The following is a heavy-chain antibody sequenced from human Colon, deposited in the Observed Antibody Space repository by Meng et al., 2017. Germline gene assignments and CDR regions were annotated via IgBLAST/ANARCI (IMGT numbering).Heavy chain of an antibody. CDR3: ARGTAAAGRNNDY. CDR1: GFTFSSHW. D-gene: IGHD6-13*01. V-gene: IGHV3-7*04. Sequence: GGSLRLSCAASGFTFSSHWMTWVRQAPGKGLEWVANIKQDGGEEYYVDSVKGRFTISRDNAKNSLYLQMNSLRAEDTAVYYCARGTAAAGRNNDYWGQGTLVTVSS. J-gene: IGHJ4*02. CDR2: IKQDGGEE.